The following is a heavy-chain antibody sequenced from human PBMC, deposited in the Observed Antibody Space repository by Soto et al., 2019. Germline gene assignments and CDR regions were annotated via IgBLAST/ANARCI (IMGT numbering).Heavy chain of an antibody. CDR3: EPVSMTSPTVFHY. J-gene: IGHJ4*01. CDR1: CASLSSHY. CDR2: IYFTGYT. V-gene: IGHV4-59*03. Sequence: QVQLQESGPELVKPSETLALTCTVSCASLSSHYWSWLRQSPGKGLAWIGYIYFTGYTNYNPSLKTRVTISVDPSQSQFSLCLNSVNAAYTAVYSCEPVSMTSPTVFHYWGPGTLLSVYS. D-gene: IGHD4-17*01.